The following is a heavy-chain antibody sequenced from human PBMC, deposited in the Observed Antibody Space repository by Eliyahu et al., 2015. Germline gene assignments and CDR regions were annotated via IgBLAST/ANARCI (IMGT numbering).Heavy chain of an antibody. CDR3: ATDYSSSGVPT. Sequence: QAQLEESGGGVVRPGGSLRLSCEPSEFSFRSFPMYWVRQSPGKGLEWVAFIWXDGSQTLYADSVKGRFIVSRDNSKETLFLQMDNLRVDDTAVYYCATDYSSSGVPTWGQG. CDR1: EFSFRSFP. V-gene: IGHV3-30*02. CDR2: IWXDGSQT. D-gene: IGHD2-21*01. J-gene: IGHJ5*02.